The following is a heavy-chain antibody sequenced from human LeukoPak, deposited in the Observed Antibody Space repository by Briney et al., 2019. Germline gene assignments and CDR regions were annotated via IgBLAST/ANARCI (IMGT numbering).Heavy chain of an antibody. D-gene: IGHD5-24*01. V-gene: IGHV4-4*09. Sequence: SETLSLTCTVSGGSFSSYYWSWIRQPPGKGLEWIGYIYTSGSTNYNPSLKSRVTISVDTSKNQFSLKLSSVTAADTAVYYCARSEMATTDFDYWGQGTLVTVSS. CDR1: GGSFSSYY. CDR3: ARSEMATTDFDY. CDR2: IYTSGST. J-gene: IGHJ4*02.